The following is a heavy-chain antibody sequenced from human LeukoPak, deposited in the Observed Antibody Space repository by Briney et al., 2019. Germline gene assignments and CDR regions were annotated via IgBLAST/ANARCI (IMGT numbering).Heavy chain of an antibody. D-gene: IGHD3-22*01. Sequence: GGSLRLSCAASGFRFSSYSINWVRQAPEKGLEWVSAISGSGGSTYYADSVKGRFTISRDNSKNTLYLQMNSLRAEDTAVYYCAKVAYYYDSSGYCDFDYWGQGTLVTVSS. CDR3: AKVAYYYDSSGYCDFDY. J-gene: IGHJ4*02. CDR1: GFRFSSYS. CDR2: ISGSGGST. V-gene: IGHV3-23*01.